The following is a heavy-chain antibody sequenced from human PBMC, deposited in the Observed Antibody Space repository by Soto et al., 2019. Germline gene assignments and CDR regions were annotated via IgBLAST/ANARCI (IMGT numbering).Heavy chain of an antibody. CDR3: ARHGYSYGGGYFDY. Sequence: EVQLVESGGGLVQPGGSLRLSCAASGFTVSSNYMSWVRQAPGKGLEWVSVIYSGGSAYYADSVKGRFTIYRDNSKNTLYLQMNSLRAADTSVYYCARHGYSYGGGYFDYWGQGTLVTVSS. J-gene: IGHJ4*02. D-gene: IGHD5-18*01. CDR2: IYSGGSA. V-gene: IGHV3-66*04. CDR1: GFTVSSNY.